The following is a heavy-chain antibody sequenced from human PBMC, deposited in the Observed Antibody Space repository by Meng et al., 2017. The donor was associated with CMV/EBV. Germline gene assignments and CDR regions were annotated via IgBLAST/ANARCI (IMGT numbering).Heavy chain of an antibody. CDR3: ARQVSIAARPNYYGMDV. D-gene: IGHD6-6*01. J-gene: IGHJ6*02. Sequence: ASVKVSCKASEYTFTGYYMHWVRQAPGQGLEWMGWINPNSGGTNYAQKFQGRVTMTRDTSISTAYMELSRLRSDDTAVYYCARQVSIAARPNYYGMDVWGQGTTVTVSS. CDR2: INPNSGGT. V-gene: IGHV1-2*02. CDR1: EYTFTGYY.